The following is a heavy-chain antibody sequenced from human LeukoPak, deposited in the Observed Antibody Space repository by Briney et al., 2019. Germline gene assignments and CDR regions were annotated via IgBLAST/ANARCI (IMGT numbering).Heavy chain of an antibody. CDR1: GFTFGDYA. CDR3: TRGEWELLYYFDY. CDR2: IRSKAYGGTT. V-gene: IGHV3-49*03. Sequence: GGSLRLSCTASGFTFGDYAMSWFRQAPGKGLEWVGFIRSKAYGGTTEYAASVKGRFTISRDDSKSIAYPQMNSLKTEDTAVYYCTRGEWELLYYFDYWGQGTLVTVSS. J-gene: IGHJ4*02. D-gene: IGHD1-26*01.